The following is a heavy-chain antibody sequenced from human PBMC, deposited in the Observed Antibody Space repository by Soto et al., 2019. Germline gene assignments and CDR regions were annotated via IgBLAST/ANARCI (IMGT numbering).Heavy chain of an antibody. V-gene: IGHV1-46*01. CDR1: GYTFTSYY. CDR3: ARIPGNYYGRHDAFDI. D-gene: IGHD3-10*01. Sequence: ASVKVSCKASGYTFTSYYMHWVRQAPEQGLEWMGIIKPSGGSTSYAQKFQGRVTMTRDTSTSTVYMELSSLRSEDTAVYYCARIPGNYYGRHDAFDIWGQGTMVTVSS. J-gene: IGHJ3*02. CDR2: IKPSGGST.